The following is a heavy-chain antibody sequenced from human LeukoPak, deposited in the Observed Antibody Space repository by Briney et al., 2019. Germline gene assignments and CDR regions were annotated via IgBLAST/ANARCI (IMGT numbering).Heavy chain of an antibody. CDR2: IIPIFGTA. CDR3: ARGGYCGGDCYSDY. Sequence: SVKVSCKASGGTFSSYAISWVRQAPGQGLEWMGGIIPIFGTANYAQKFQGRVTITADESMSTAYMELSSLRSEDTAVYYCARGGYCGGDCYSDYWGQGTLVTVSS. V-gene: IGHV1-69*13. J-gene: IGHJ4*02. CDR1: GGTFSSYA. D-gene: IGHD2-21*02.